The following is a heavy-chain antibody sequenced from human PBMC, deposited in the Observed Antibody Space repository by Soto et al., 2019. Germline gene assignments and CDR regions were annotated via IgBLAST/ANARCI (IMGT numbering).Heavy chain of an antibody. Sequence: SETLSLTCTVSGGSISSYYWSWIRQPPGKGLEWIGYIYYSGSTNYDPSLKSRVTISVDTSKNQFSLKLSSVTAADTAVYYCARGLVVVPAAMGSWFDPWGQGTLVTVSS. CDR2: IYYSGST. CDR1: GGSISSYY. J-gene: IGHJ5*02. V-gene: IGHV4-59*01. D-gene: IGHD2-2*01. CDR3: ARGLVVVPAAMGSWFDP.